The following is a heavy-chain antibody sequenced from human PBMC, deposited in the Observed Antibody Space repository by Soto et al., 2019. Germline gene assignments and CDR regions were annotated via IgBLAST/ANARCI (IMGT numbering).Heavy chain of an antibody. Sequence: SETLSLTCDVSGDSISDKSFYWGWIRQPPGKGLEWIGSIYYSGETYYNLSLKSRVTISADSSKNKISLKVNSVTAADTAVYYCARRGDRWSGYEIDYWGQGVLVTVSS. V-gene: IGHV4-39*01. J-gene: IGHJ4*02. CDR2: IYYSGET. CDR3: ARRGDRWSGYEIDY. D-gene: IGHD3-3*01. CDR1: GDSISDKSFY.